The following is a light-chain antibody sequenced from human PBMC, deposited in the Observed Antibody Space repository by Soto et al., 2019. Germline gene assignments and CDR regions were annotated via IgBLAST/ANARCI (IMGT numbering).Light chain of an antibody. CDR1: KLGDKY. J-gene: IGLJ2*01. CDR2: QDS. Sequence: SSELTQPPSLSVSPGQTASITCSGDKLGDKYACWYQQKPGQSPVVVIYQDSKRPSGIPERFSGSNSGNTATLTISGTQAMDEADYYCQAWDNSVVFGGGTKLTVL. V-gene: IGLV3-1*01. CDR3: QAWDNSVV.